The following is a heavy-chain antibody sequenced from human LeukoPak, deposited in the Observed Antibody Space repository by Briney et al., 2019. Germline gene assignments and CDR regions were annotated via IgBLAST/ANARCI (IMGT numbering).Heavy chain of an antibody. CDR2: INQSGST. CDR1: GGSFSGYY. J-gene: IGHJ6*03. V-gene: IGHV4-34*01. D-gene: IGHD4-17*01. CDR3: ARGNGDQNYYYMDV. Sequence: SETLSLTCAVYGGSFSGYYWSWIRQPPGKGLEWIGEINQSGSTNYNPSLKSRVTISVDTSKNQFSLKLSSVTAADTAVFYCARGNGDQNYYYMDVWGKGTTVTFSS.